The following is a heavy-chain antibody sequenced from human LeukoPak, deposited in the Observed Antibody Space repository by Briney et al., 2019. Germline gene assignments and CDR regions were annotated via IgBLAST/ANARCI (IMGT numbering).Heavy chain of an antibody. CDR2: INPNSGGT. D-gene: IGHD6-13*01. CDR1: GYTFTGYY. Sequence: ASVKVSCKASGYTFTGYYMHWVRQAPGQGLEWMGWINPNSGGTNYAQKFQGRVTITRDTSISTAYMELSRLRSDDTAVYYCARGLIAAAGTVSYWGQGTLVTVSS. J-gene: IGHJ4*02. CDR3: ARGLIAAAGTVSY. V-gene: IGHV1-2*02.